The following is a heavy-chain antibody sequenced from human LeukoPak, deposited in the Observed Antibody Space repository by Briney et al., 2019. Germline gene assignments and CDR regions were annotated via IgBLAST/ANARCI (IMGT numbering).Heavy chain of an antibody. V-gene: IGHV3-21*01. CDR2: ISSSSSYI. CDR3: ARETPVPGAYYLDS. CDR1: GFTFSISN. J-gene: IGHJ4*02. D-gene: IGHD6-19*01. Sequence: GGSLRLSCVVSGFTFSISNMNWVRQAPGRGLEWVSSISSSSSYIYYADSVKGRFTISRDNAKNSLSLQMNSLRAEDTAVYFCARETPVPGAYYLDSWGQGTLVTVSS.